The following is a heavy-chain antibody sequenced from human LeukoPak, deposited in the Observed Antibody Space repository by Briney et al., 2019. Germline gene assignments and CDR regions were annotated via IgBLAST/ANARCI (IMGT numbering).Heavy chain of an antibody. CDR3: VRDNGFCDL. Sequence: SETLPLPCTVSGGSISSGGYYWSWIRQPPGKGLEWIGHVYSSGSTMYNPSLKSRLTISLDKSKNQFSLILNSVIAADTAVYYCVRDNGFCDLWGQGTLVTVSS. V-gene: IGHV4-61*08. J-gene: IGHJ4*02. CDR1: GGSISSGGYY. CDR2: VYSSGST.